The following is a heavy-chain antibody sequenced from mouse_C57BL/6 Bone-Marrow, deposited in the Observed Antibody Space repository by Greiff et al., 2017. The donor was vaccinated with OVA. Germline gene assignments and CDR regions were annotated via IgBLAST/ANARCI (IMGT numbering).Heavy chain of an antibody. CDR3: ARPGGDY. J-gene: IGHJ4*01. CDR2: IRSKSNNYAT. Sequence: GGGLVQPTGSLKLSCAASGFSFNTYAMNWVRQAPGKGLEWVARIRSKSNNYATYYADSVKDRFTISRDDSESMLYLQMNNLKTEDTAMYYCARPGGDYWGQGTSVTVSS. V-gene: IGHV10-1*01. CDR1: GFSFNTYA.